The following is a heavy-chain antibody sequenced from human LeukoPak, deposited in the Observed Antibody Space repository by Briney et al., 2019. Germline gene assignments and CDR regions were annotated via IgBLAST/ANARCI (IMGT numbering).Heavy chain of an antibody. D-gene: IGHD3-22*01. Sequence: PGRSLRLSCTASGFTFGNYGLSWFRQAPGKGLEWVSFIRSKAYGETTEHAASVKVRFTISRDDSKSVAYLQMNSLKTEDTAIYYCTTDHNYFYHSSGYYYDYWGQGTLVTVSS. CDR1: GFTFGNYG. CDR2: IRSKAYGETT. CDR3: TTDHNYFYHSSGYYYDY. V-gene: IGHV3-49*03. J-gene: IGHJ4*02.